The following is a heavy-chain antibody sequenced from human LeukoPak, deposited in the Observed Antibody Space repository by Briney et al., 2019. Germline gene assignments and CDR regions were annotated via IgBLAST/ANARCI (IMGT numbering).Heavy chain of an antibody. CDR3: ARSPDILTGENFDY. CDR2: INPNNGNL. CDR1: GYTFGSDD. J-gene: IGHJ4*02. V-gene: IGHV1-8*02. Sequence: ASVRVSCKASGYTFGSDDINWVRQATGQGLEWMGWINPNNGNLGYAQKFQGRVTMTTDTSTSTAYMELRSLRSDDTAVYYCARSPDILTGENFDYWGQGTLVTVSS. D-gene: IGHD3-9*01.